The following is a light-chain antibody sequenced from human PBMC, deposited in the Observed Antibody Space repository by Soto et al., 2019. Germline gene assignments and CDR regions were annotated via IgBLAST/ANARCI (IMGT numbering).Light chain of an antibody. Sequence: QSALTQPASVSGSPGQSITISCTGTSSDVGSYNLVSWYQQHPGKGPKLMIYEVSKRPSGVSNRFSGSKSGNMASLTISGLQAEDEADYYCCSYAGTSTLNWVFGGGTKLTVL. CDR3: CSYAGTSTLNWV. CDR2: EVS. V-gene: IGLV2-23*02. J-gene: IGLJ3*02. CDR1: SSDVGSYNL.